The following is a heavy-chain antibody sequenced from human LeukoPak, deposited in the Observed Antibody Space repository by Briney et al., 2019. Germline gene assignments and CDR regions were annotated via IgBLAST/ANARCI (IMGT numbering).Heavy chain of an antibody. J-gene: IGHJ4*02. CDR1: GFTFSSYA. V-gene: IGHV3-23*01. CDR3: AKLSLTFGGVIVNNYFDY. CDR2: ISGSGGST. Sequence: PGGSLRLSCAASGFTFSSYAMSWVRQAPGKGLEWVSAISGSGGSTYYADSVKGRFTISRDNSKNTLYLQMNSLRAEDTAVYYCAKLSLTFGGVIVNNYFDYWGQGTLVTVSS. D-gene: IGHD3-16*02.